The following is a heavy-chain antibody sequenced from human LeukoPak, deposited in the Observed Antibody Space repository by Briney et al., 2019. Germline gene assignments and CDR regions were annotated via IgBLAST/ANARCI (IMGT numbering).Heavy chain of an antibody. Sequence: GGSLRLSCAASGFTFSSYAMHWVRQAPGKGLEWVAVISYDGSNKYYADSVKGRFTISRDNSKNTLYLQMNSLRAEDTAVYYCARGTAATQTFDYRGQGTLVTVSS. CDR1: GFTFSSYA. CDR3: ARGTAATQTFDY. CDR2: ISYDGSNK. J-gene: IGHJ4*02. V-gene: IGHV3-30*04. D-gene: IGHD6-13*01.